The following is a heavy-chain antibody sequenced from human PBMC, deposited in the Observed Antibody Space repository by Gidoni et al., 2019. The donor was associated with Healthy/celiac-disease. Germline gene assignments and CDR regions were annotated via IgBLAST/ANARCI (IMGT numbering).Heavy chain of an antibody. CDR3: ARDMTTGRYYYYGMDV. CDR1: GFTFISYG. V-gene: IGHV3-30*03. J-gene: IGHJ6*02. CDR2: ISYDGSNK. D-gene: IGHD4-4*01. Sequence: QVQLVESGGGVVQPGRSLRLSGAASGFTFISYGMHWVRQAPGKGLEWVAVISYDGSNKYYADSGKGRFTISRDNSKNTLYLQMNSLRAEDTAVYYCARDMTTGRYYYYGMDVWGQGTTVTVSS.